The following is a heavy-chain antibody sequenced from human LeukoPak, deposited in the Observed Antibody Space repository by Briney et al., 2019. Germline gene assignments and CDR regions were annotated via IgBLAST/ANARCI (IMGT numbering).Heavy chain of an antibody. CDR1: GFTFTTSW. J-gene: IGHJ4*02. CDR3: ASHPPGIAAAGTWVSGYGGGEFDY. V-gene: IGHV3-48*04. CDR2: ISSSGSTI. Sequence: GGSLRLSCAASGFTFTTSWMHWVRQAPGKGLEWVSYISSSGSTIYYADSVKGRFTISRDNAKNSLYLQMNSLRAEDTAVYYCASHPPGIAAAGTWVSGYGGGEFDYWGQGTLVTVSS. D-gene: IGHD6-13*01.